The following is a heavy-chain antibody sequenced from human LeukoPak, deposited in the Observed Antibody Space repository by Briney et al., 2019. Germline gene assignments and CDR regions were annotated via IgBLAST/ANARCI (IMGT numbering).Heavy chain of an antibody. CDR1: GGSISTSNYY. V-gene: IGHV4-39*07. CDR3: ARPVLSFRFSAFDI. D-gene: IGHD2-15*01. J-gene: IGHJ3*02. Sequence: PSETLSLTCTVSGGSISTSNYYWGWIRQPPGKGLEWIGEINHSGSTNYNPSLKSRVTISVDTSKNQFSLKLSSVTAADTAVYYCARPVLSFRFSAFDIWGQGTMVTVSS. CDR2: INHSGST.